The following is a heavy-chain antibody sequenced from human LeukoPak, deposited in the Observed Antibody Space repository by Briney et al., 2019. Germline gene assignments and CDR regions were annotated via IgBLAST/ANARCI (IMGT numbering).Heavy chain of an antibody. CDR3: AKDIVVVPAAMVPSVFDY. Sequence: GGSLRLSCAASGFTFSSYGMHWVRQAPGKGLEWVAFIRYDGSNKYYADSVKGRFTISRDNSKNTLYLQMNSLRAEDTAVYYCAKDIVVVPAAMVPSVFDYWGQGTLVTVSS. V-gene: IGHV3-30*02. CDR2: IRYDGSNK. J-gene: IGHJ4*02. CDR1: GFTFSSYG. D-gene: IGHD2-2*01.